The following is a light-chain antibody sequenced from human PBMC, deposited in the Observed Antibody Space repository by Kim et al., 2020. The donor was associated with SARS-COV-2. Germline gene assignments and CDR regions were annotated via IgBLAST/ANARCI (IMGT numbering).Light chain of an antibody. V-gene: IGLV3-19*01. CDR3: NCRDSSGNHLV. J-gene: IGLJ2*01. CDR1: SLRTYY. Sequence: AFGHTVKITCQGDSLRTYYASWYKRKPGQAPVFVIYGENNRPSGIPDRFSGSFSGNTASLTITGAQAEDEADYYCNCRDSSGNHLVFGGGTQLTVL. CDR2: GEN.